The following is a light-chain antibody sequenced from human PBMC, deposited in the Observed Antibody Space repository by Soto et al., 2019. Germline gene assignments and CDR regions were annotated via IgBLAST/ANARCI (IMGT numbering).Light chain of an antibody. CDR2: EVS. CDR3: SSYTSSSALV. J-gene: IGLJ3*02. Sequence: SALTQPASVSGSPGRSITISCTGTSSDVGGYDYVSWYQQHPGKAPKLMIYEVSNRPSGVSSRFSGSKSANTAFLIISGLQAEDEADYYCSSYTSSSALVFGGGTKLTVL. CDR1: SSDVGGYDY. V-gene: IGLV2-14*01.